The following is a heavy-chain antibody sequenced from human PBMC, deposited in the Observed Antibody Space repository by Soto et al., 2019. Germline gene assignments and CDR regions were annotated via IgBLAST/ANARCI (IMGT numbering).Heavy chain of an antibody. CDR2: INPNSGGT. J-gene: IGHJ4*02. D-gene: IGHD3-22*01. Sequence: SVKVSCKASGYTFTGYYMHWVRQAPGQGLEWMGWINPNSGGTNYAQKFQGRVTMTRDTSISTAYMELSRLRSDDTAVYYCARDPGDYYDSSAFHFDYWGQGTLVTVSS. CDR3: ARDPGDYYDSSAFHFDY. V-gene: IGHV1-2*02. CDR1: GYTFTGYY.